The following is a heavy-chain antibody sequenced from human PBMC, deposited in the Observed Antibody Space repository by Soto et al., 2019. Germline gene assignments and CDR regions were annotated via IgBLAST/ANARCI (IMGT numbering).Heavy chain of an antibody. V-gene: IGHV1-69*06. CDR2: ITPIFGTV. CDR3: AREGDTREGRGVFFS. Sequence: SVKVSCKASGGTFSSYSFSWVRQAPGQGLEWMGGITPIFGTVHYAQNFRGRVTITADKSTSIVHMELSSLRSEDTAVFYCAREGDTREGRGVFFSWGQGTLVTVS. CDR1: GGTFSSYS. D-gene: IGHD3-16*01. J-gene: IGHJ5*02.